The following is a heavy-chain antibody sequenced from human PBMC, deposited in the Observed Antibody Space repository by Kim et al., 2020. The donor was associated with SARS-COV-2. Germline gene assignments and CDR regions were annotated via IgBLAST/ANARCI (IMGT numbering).Heavy chain of an antibody. D-gene: IGHD3-16*01. CDR3: VRDRMGGVFDI. CDR2: ITNSSTTT. V-gene: IGHV3-48*02. J-gene: IGHJ3*02. CDR1: GFTFSAYD. Sequence: GGSLRLSCATSGFTFSAYDMNWVRRAPGKGLEWLAFITNSSTTTYYSNSVKGRFTISRDNAKNTVYLQMNSLRDEDTALYYCVRDRMGGVFDIWGQGTMVTVSS.